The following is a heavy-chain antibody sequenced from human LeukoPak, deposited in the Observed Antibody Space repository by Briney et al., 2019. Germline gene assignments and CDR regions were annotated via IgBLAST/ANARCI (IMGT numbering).Heavy chain of an antibody. V-gene: IGHV3-30*18. CDR1: GFTFSSYG. J-gene: IGHJ3*02. Sequence: QPGRSLRLSCAASGFTFSSYGMHWVRQAPGKGLEWVGVISYDGSKKYYADSVKGRFTISRDNSKNTVDLQMNSLRADDTAVYYCAKEYDRVHDAFDIWGQGTMVTVSS. D-gene: IGHD3-9*01. CDR3: AKEYDRVHDAFDI. CDR2: ISYDGSKK.